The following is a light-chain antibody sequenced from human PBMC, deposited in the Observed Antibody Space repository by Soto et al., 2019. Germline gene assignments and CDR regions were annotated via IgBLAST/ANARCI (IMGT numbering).Light chain of an antibody. CDR1: QSISSW. Sequence: DIQMTQSPSTLSASVGDRVTITCRASQSISSWLAWYQQKPGKAPKLLIYDASSLESGVPSRFSGSGSGTEFTLTISSLEPGDCAVYYCQQRSNWPPTFGQGTRLEIK. CDR2: DAS. CDR3: QQRSNWPPT. V-gene: IGKV1-5*01. J-gene: IGKJ5*01.